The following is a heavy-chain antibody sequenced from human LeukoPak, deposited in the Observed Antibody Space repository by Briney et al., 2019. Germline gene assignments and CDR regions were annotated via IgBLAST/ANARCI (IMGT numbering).Heavy chain of an antibody. J-gene: IGHJ4*02. CDR2: VASSGNT. Sequence: PSETLSLTCSVSGDSISYFYWSCIPQAAGKALECIGRVASSGNTDYNASLKSRVTMSVDTSKNQLSLKVISVTAADTAVYYCARDYGGSSPFDYWGQGTLVTVSS. CDR3: ARDYGGSSPFDY. D-gene: IGHD4-23*01. V-gene: IGHV4-4*07. CDR1: GDSISYFY.